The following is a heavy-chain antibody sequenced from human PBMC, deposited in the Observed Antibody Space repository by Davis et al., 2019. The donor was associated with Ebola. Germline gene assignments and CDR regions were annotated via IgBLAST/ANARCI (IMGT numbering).Heavy chain of an antibody. CDR3: AVSSGYGGLGFDY. CDR1: GFTSEDKA. D-gene: IGHD6-19*01. Sequence: SLKISCVASGFTSEDKAMHWVRQPPGKGLEWVSGISWDSVGIGYADSVRGRFTISRDYAKHSLFLQMNSLRVEDTALYYCAVSSGYGGLGFDYWGQGTLVTVSS. V-gene: IGHV3-9*02. J-gene: IGHJ4*02. CDR2: ISWDSVGI.